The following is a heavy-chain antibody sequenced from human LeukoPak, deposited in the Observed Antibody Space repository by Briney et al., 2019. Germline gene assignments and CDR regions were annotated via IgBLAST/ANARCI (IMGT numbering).Heavy chain of an antibody. D-gene: IGHD3-3*01. CDR3: RSRITIFGVVIIDPDY. V-gene: IGHV4-39*01. J-gene: IGHJ4*02. CDR2: IYYSGST. CDR1: GGSISSSSYY. Sequence: PSETLSLTCTVSGGSISSSSYYWGWIRQPPGKGLDWIGSIYYSGSTYYNPSLKSRVTISVDTSKNQFSLKLSSVTAADTAVYYCRSRITIFGVVIIDPDYWGQGTLVTVSS.